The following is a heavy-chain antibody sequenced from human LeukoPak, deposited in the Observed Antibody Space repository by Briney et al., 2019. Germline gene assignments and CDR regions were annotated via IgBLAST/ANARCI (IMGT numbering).Heavy chain of an antibody. D-gene: IGHD3-10*01. Sequence: SETLSLTCAVYGGSFSGYYWSWIRQPPGKGLEWIGEINHSGGTNYNPSLKSRVTISVDTSKNQFSLKLSSVTAADTAVYYCARGLRNGVRGVIKSRSVPTEPRGAFDIWGQGTMVTVSS. J-gene: IGHJ3*02. CDR3: ARGLRNGVRGVIKSRSVPTEPRGAFDI. CDR2: INHSGGT. V-gene: IGHV4-34*01. CDR1: GGSFSGYY.